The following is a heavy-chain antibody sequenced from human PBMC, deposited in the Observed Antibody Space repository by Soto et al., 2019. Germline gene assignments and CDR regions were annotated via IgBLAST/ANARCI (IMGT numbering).Heavy chain of an antibody. D-gene: IGHD3-10*01. V-gene: IGHV4-59*01. J-gene: IGHJ3*02. CDR1: GGSISNYY. CDR2: IYYSGNT. Sequence: ASETLSLTCTVSGGSISNYYWSWIRQPPGEGLEWIGDIYYSGNTNYRPSLKSRITMSVDTSKNQFSLKVRSVTAADTAVYYCARVRQGTAGAFDIWGQGTMVTVSS. CDR3: ARVRQGTAGAFDI.